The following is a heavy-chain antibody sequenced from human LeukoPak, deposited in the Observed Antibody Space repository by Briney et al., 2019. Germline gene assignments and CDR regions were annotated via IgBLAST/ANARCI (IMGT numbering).Heavy chain of an antibody. V-gene: IGHV3-74*01. CDR2: INSDGSST. CDR3: ARDLTGNVLDY. CDR1: GFTLGSYW. Sequence: GGSLRLSCAASGFTLGSYWMHWVRQARGKGLVWVSRINSDGSSTSHADSVKGRFTISRDNAKNALYLQMNSLRAEDTAVYYCARDLTGNVLDYWGQGTLVTVSS. D-gene: IGHD3-10*01. J-gene: IGHJ4*02.